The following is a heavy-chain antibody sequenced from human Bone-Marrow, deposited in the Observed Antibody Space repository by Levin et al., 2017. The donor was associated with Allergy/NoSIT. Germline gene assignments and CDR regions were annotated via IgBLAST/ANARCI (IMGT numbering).Heavy chain of an antibody. CDR1: GDSVSSHY. CDR3: AGGGRSNCDNESCYSRNAFNI. D-gene: IGHD2-21*01. V-gene: IGHV4-4*07. J-gene: IGHJ3*02. Sequence: SETLSLTCTVSGDSVSSHYWNWIRQPAGKGLEWVGRFYTSDDTNYNPSLKSRVTMSFDTSKNHFSLKLTSVTAADTAVYYCAGGGRSNCDNESCYSRNAFNIWGRGTMVTVSS. CDR2: FYTSDDT.